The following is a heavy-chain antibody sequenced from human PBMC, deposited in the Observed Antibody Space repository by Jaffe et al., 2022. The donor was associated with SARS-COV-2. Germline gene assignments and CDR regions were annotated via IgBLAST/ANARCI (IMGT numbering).Heavy chain of an antibody. J-gene: IGHJ6*03. CDR1: GFTFSNHA. V-gene: IGHV3-23*04. CDR3: AKVERPGSNHMDV. CDR2: ISNSGDRT. D-gene: IGHD3-10*01. Sequence: EVQLVESGGGLVQPGGSLRLSCVASGFTFSNHAVRWVRQAPGKGLEYVSGISNSGDRTYYADSVKGRFTISRDNFKNTVHLLMNSLRAEDTAVYYCAKVERPGSNHMDVWGKGTTVTVSS.